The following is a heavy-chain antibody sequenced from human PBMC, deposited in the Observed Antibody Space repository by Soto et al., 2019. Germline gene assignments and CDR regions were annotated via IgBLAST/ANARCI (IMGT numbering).Heavy chain of an antibody. CDR1: GYTFTSYG. V-gene: IGHV1-18*01. CDR2: ISAYNGNT. Sequence: ASVKVSCKASGYTFTSYGISWARQAPGQGLEWMGWISAYNGNTNYAQKLQGRVTMTTDTSTSTAYMELRSLRSDDTAVYYCARDGYCSSTSCSNFDYWGQGTLVTVSS. CDR3: ARDGYCSSTSCSNFDY. D-gene: IGHD2-2*03. J-gene: IGHJ4*02.